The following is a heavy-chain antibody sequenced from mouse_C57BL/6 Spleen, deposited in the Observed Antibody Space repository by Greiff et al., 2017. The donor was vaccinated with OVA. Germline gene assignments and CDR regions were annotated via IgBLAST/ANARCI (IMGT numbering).Heavy chain of an antibody. D-gene: IGHD2-10*02. V-gene: IGHV1-7*01. CDR3: ARERYGFSALAY. CDR2: INPSSGYT. CDR1: GYTFTSYW. J-gene: IGHJ4*01. Sequence: VQLQQSGAELAKPGASVKLSCKASGYTFTSYWMHWVKQRPGQGLEWIGYINPSSGYTKYNQKFKGKATLTADKSSSTAYMQLSSLTYEDSAVYYGARERYGFSALAYWGQGTSVTVSS.